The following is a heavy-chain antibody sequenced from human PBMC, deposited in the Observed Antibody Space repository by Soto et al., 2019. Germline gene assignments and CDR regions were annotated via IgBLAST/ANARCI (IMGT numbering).Heavy chain of an antibody. D-gene: IGHD2-2*01. J-gene: IGHJ4*02. Sequence: EVQLVESGGGLVQPGGSLRLSCAGSGFTFSGYWMHWVRQAPGKGPVWVSRLNPNGTFTTNADSVKGRFTISRDNAKNTVYLQMNSLRADDTAVYYCARGWTSTTYRGVFYNWGQGTLVTVSS. CDR1: GFTFSGYW. CDR3: ARGWTSTTYRGVFYN. V-gene: IGHV3-74*01. CDR2: LNPNGTFT.